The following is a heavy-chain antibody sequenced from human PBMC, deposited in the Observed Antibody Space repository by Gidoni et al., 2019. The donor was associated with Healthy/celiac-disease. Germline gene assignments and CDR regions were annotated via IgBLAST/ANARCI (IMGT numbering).Heavy chain of an antibody. Sequence: EVQLVESGGGLVQPGRSLRLSCAASGFPFDDYAMHWVRQAPGKGLEWVSGISWNSGSIGYADSVKGRFTISRDNAKNSLYLQMNSLRAEDTALYYCAKEMGVVAATPLDYWGQGTLVTVSS. J-gene: IGHJ4*02. V-gene: IGHV3-9*01. CDR1: GFPFDDYA. CDR2: ISWNSGSI. CDR3: AKEMGVVAATPLDY. D-gene: IGHD2-15*01.